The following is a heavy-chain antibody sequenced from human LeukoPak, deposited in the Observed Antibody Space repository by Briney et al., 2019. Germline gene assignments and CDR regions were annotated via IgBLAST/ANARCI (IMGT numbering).Heavy chain of an antibody. D-gene: IGHD4-17*01. Sequence: PSETLSLTCTVSGGSISSYYWSWIRQPPGKGLEWIGYIYHSGGTNSNPSLKSRVTISVDTSKNQFSLKLSSVTAADTAVYYCTRSRGTTVTTYFDYWGQGTLVTVSS. J-gene: IGHJ4*02. CDR1: GGSISSYY. CDR2: IYHSGGT. V-gene: IGHV4-59*01. CDR3: TRSRGTTVTTYFDY.